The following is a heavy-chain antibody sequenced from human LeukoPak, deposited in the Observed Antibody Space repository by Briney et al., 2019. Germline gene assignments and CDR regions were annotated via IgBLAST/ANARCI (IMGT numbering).Heavy chain of an antibody. V-gene: IGHV3-33*01. CDR3: AREPRIAAAGDVRSTFWFDP. CDR2: IWYDGSNK. Sequence: PGRSLRLSCAASGFTFSSYGMHWVRQAPGKGLEWVAVIWYDGSNKYYADSVKGRFTISRDNSKNTLYLQMYSLRADDTAVYYCAREPRIAAAGDVRSTFWFDPWGQGTLVTVSS. J-gene: IGHJ5*02. CDR1: GFTFSSYG. D-gene: IGHD6-13*01.